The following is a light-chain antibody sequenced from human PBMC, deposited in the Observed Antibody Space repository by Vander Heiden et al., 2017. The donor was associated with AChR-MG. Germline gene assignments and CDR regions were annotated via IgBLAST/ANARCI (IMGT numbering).Light chain of an antibody. Sequence: SYELTQPSSVSVSPGQTATITCSGDVLPKKKSARWIQQNAGPAPVLVIYKDSERPSGVPERLSCSSSGATVTLTIIGAQVDDEADYYCYSAAANNWVFGGGTKLTVL. CDR1: VLPKKKS. V-gene: IGLV3-27*01. CDR2: KDS. CDR3: YSAAANNWV. J-gene: IGLJ3*02.